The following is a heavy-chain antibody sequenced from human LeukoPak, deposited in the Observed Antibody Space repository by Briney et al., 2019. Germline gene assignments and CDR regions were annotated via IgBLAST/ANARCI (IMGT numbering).Heavy chain of an antibody. D-gene: IGHD2-15*01. CDR3: ARGGLVVVVATTPSTTPGLLHWLDP. Sequence: ASVKVSCKASGYTFTRYGISWVRQAPGQGLEWMGWISAYNGNTKYAQKVLGRVTMTADTSPSTAYMELRSLRSDDTAVYYCARGGLVVVVATTPSTTPGLLHWLDPWGQGTLVSVSS. J-gene: IGHJ5*02. CDR2: ISAYNGNT. V-gene: IGHV1-18*01. CDR1: GYTFTRYG.